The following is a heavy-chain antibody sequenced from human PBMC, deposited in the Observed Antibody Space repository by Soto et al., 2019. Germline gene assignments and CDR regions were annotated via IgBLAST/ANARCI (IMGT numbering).Heavy chain of an antibody. CDR1: AFTFSSYG. Sequence: QVQLVESGGGVVQPGRSLRLSCAASAFTFSSYGMHWVRQAPGKGLEWVAGISFDGGYKFYADSVKGRFTISRDNSKSSRYLQMCVLRTVYRAVYYCAKDLYVVATISYPLDMWGQGPMVTFSS. D-gene: IGHD2-21*02. J-gene: IGHJ3*02. CDR2: ISFDGGYK. CDR3: AKDLYVVATISYPLDM. V-gene: IGHV3-30*18.